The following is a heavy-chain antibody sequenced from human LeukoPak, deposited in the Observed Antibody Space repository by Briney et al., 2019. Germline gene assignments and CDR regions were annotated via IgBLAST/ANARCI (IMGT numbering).Heavy chain of an antibody. CDR3: ARDQGGSGWYEWNWFDP. J-gene: IGHJ5*02. CDR2: INPNSGGT. Sequence: ASVKVSCKASGYTFTGYYMHWVRQAPGQGLEWMGWINPNSGGTNYAQKFQGRVTMTRDTSISTAYMELSSLRSEDTAVYYCARDQGGSGWYEWNWFDPWGQGTLVTVSS. V-gene: IGHV1-2*02. D-gene: IGHD6-19*01. CDR1: GYTFTGYY.